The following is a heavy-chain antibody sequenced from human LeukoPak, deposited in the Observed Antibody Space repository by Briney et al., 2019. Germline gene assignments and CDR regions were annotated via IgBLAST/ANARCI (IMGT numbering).Heavy chain of an antibody. CDR3: AKNPSPSGYSTFDY. J-gene: IGHJ4*02. D-gene: IGHD6-13*01. CDR2: ISGSGINT. CDR1: GFTFSSYA. V-gene: IGHV3-23*01. Sequence: QPGGSLRLSCVASGFTFSSYAMTWVRQAPGKGLEWVSTISGSGINTYYADSVKGRFTISRDNSKNTLYLQMNSLRAEDTAIYFCAKNPSPSGYSTFDYWGQGTLVTVSS.